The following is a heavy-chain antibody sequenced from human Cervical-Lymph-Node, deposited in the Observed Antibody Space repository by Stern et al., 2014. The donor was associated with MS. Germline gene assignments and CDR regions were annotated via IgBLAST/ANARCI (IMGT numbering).Heavy chain of an antibody. CDR1: GASFSDNY. J-gene: IGHJ3*01. CDR3: ARERKVERSARLLVSFDV. Sequence: QLQLQQWGAGLLRPSETLSLTCAVHGASFSDNYWSWIRQTPGKGLEWIGEIHSMGGPDYNPSLMGRPPLSVAPSGNHFSLKFSSLTAADAAMYYCARERKVERSARLLVSFDVWGQGTLVTVSS. V-gene: IGHV4-34*01. CDR2: IHSMGGP. D-gene: IGHD1-1*01.